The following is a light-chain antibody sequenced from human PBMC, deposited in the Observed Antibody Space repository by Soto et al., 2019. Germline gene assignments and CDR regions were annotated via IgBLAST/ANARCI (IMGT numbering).Light chain of an antibody. CDR2: PHK. CDR3: ATWDSNLRAVV. V-gene: IGLV1-51*01. Sequence: QSVLTQPPSVSAAPGLKVTISCSGSISNIGVNYVSWYQQVPGKAPTLLIYPHKKRPSGMPDRFSGSTSGTSATLGITGLQTGDEGDYYCATWDSNLRAVVFGGGTQLT. J-gene: IGLJ2*01. CDR1: ISNIGVNY.